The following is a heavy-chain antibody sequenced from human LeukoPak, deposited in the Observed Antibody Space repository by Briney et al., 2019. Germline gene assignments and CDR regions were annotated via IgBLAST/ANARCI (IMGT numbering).Heavy chain of an antibody. V-gene: IGHV3-23*01. D-gene: IGHD1-7*01. CDR1: GFTFSSSA. CDR2: ISGSGGST. J-gene: IGHJ4*02. Sequence: PGKSLRLSCAASGFTFSSSAMTWVRQTPGKGLEWVSAISGSGGSTYYADSVKGRFTISRDNSKNTLSLQMNSLRAEDTAVYYCAKEGKTRNWNYSQAKPVYWGQGTLVIVSS. CDR3: AKEGKTRNWNYSQAKPVY.